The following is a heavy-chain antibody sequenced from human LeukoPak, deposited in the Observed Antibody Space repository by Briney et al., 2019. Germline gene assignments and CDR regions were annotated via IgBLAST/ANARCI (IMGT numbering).Heavy chain of an antibody. CDR3: ARVDGSPDY. CDR1: GYTFTRYD. V-gene: IGHV1-8*03. D-gene: IGHD5-24*01. Sequence: ASVKVSCKASGYTFTRYDINWVRQATGQGLEWMGWMNTKSGDTGHAQKFQGRVTITRDTSINTVYMELSSLRSEDTAVYFCARVDGSPDYWGQGTLVTVSS. J-gene: IGHJ4*02. CDR2: MNTKSGDT.